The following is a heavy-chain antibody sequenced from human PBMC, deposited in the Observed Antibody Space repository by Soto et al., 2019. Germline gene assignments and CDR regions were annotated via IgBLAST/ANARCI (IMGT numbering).Heavy chain of an antibody. CDR3: ASNLRIAAAGMYNWFDP. CDR1: GYTYTSYY. V-gene: IGHV1-46*03. D-gene: IGHD6-13*01. CDR2: INPSGGST. Sequence: ASVKVSCKASGYTYTSYYMHWVRQAPGQGLEWMGIINPSGGSTSYAQKFQGRVTMTRDTSTSTVYMELSSLRSEDTAVYYCASNLRIAAAGMYNWFDPWGQGTLVTVSS. J-gene: IGHJ5*02.